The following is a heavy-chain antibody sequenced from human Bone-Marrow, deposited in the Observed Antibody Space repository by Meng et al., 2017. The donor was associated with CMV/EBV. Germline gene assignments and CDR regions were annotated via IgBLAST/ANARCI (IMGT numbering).Heavy chain of an antibody. J-gene: IGHJ5*02. Sequence: GSLRLSCAVYGGSFSCYYWSWLRQPPGKGLEWIGEINDSGSTNYNPSLRSRVTISVDTSKNQFSLKLNSVTAADTAVYYCARNLEWSSYLGWFDPWGQGTLVTVSS. CDR3: ARNLEWSSYLGWFDP. CDR1: GGSFSCYY. D-gene: IGHD3-3*01. CDR2: INDSGST. V-gene: IGHV4-34*01.